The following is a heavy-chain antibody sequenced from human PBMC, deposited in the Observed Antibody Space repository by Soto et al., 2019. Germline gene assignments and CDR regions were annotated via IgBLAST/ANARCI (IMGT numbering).Heavy chain of an antibody. V-gene: IGHV4-39*01. Sequence: SETLSLTCTVSGLSISTTNHYWAWIRQPPGKGLEWIGNIYFSGLTYYNPSLKGRLAISVDTSKNQFSLKLTSVTATDTGVYFCARPDDYGGNSDDAFDVWGQGTMVTVSS. D-gene: IGHD4-17*01. CDR2: IYFSGLT. CDR3: ARPDDYGGNSDDAFDV. CDR1: GLSISTTNHY. J-gene: IGHJ3*01.